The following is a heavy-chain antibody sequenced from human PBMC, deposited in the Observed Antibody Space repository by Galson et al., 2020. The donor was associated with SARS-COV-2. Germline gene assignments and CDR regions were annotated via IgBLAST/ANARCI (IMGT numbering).Heavy chain of an antibody. CDR3: ARDLTTYYDFWSGYSRYYYYYMDV. CDR1: GYTFTSYY. V-gene: IGHV1-46*01. J-gene: IGHJ6*03. CDR2: INPSGGST. Sequence: ASVKVSCKASGYTFTSYYMHWVRQAPGQGLEWMGIINPSGGSTSYAQKFQGRVTMTRDTSTSTVYMELSSLRSEDTAVYYCARDLTTYYDFWSGYSRYYYYYMDVWGKGTTVTVSS. D-gene: IGHD3-3*01.